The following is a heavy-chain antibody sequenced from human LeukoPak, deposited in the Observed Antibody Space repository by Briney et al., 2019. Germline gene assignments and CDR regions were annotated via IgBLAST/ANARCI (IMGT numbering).Heavy chain of an antibody. CDR3: ARDPSSSWYVDY. CDR2: ISSSSSYI. J-gene: IGHJ4*02. CDR1: GFTFSSYS. D-gene: IGHD6-13*01. V-gene: IGHV3-21*01. Sequence: GGSLRLSCAASGFTFSSYSMNWVRQAPGKGLEWVSSISSSSSYIYYADSVKGRFTISRDNAKDSLYLQMNSLRAEDTAVYYCARDPSSSWYVDYWGQGTLVTVSS.